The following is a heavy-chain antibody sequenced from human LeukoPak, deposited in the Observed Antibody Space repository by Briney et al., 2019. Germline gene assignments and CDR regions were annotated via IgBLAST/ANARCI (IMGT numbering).Heavy chain of an antibody. Sequence: SETLSLTCTVSGGSISSSSYFWSWIRQPPERGLEWIGDIYYSGSTNYIPSLKSRVTISVDTSKNQFSMKLSSVTAADTAVYYCARGGKTRVGLQFQPFAFDIWGQGTMVTVSS. J-gene: IGHJ3*02. CDR2: IYYSGST. D-gene: IGHD5-24*01. V-gene: IGHV4-61*05. CDR1: GGSISSSSYF. CDR3: ARGGKTRVGLQFQPFAFDI.